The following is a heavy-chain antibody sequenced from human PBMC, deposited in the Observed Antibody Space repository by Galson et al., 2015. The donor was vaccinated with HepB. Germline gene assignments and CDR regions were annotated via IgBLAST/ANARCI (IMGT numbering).Heavy chain of an antibody. J-gene: IGHJ6*03. V-gene: IGHV1-46*01. CDR1: GYTFTSYY. Sequence: SVKVSCKASGYTFTSYYMHWVRQAPGQGLEWMGIINPSGGSTSYAQKFQGRVTMTRDTSTSTVYMGLSSLRSEDTAVYYCARGFLEWLNHSYYYYMDVWGKGTTVTVSS. D-gene: IGHD3-3*01. CDR2: INPSGGST. CDR3: ARGFLEWLNHSYYYYMDV.